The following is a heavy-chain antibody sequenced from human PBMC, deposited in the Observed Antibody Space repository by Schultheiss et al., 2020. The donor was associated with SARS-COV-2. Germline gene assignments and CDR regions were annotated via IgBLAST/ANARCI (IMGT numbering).Heavy chain of an antibody. CDR3: ARDEEHYYYGMDV. Sequence: ASVKVSCKASGYTFTSYGISWVRQAPGQGLEWMGWISAYNGNTNYAQKFQGRVTITADKSTSTAYMELSSLRSEDTAVYYCARDEEHYYYGMDVWGQGTTVTGSS. V-gene: IGHV1-18*01. J-gene: IGHJ6*02. CDR1: GYTFTSYG. D-gene: IGHD1-26*01. CDR2: ISAYNGNT.